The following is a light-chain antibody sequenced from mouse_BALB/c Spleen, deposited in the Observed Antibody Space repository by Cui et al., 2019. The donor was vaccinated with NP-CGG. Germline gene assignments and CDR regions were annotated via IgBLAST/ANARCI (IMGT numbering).Light chain of an antibody. CDR1: IGAVTTSNY. CDR3: ALWYSNHWV. J-gene: IGLJ1*01. V-gene: IGLV1*01. CDR2: GTN. Sequence: QAAVTQESAPTTSPGETVTLTCRSSIGAVTTSNYANWVQEKPDHLFTGLIGGTNNRAPGVPARFSGSLIGDKAVLTITGAQTEDEAIYFCALWYSNHWVFGGGTKLTVL.